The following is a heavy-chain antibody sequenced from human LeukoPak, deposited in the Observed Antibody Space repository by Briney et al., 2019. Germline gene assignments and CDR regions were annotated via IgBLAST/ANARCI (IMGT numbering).Heavy chain of an antibody. Sequence: EASVKVSCKASGYTFITYDINWARQATGQGLEWMGWMSPNSGNTGYAQKFQGRVTMTRNTAMSTAYMELSSLRSEDTAVYYCVRTPPNWGADYWGQGTLVTVSS. CDR3: VRTPPNWGADY. J-gene: IGHJ4*02. CDR1: GYTFITYD. D-gene: IGHD7-27*01. V-gene: IGHV1-8*01. CDR2: MSPNSGNT.